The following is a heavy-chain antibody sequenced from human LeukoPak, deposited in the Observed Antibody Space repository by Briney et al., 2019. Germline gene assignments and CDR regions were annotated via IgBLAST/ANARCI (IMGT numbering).Heavy chain of an antibody. V-gene: IGHV4-4*07. D-gene: IGHD3-22*01. J-gene: IGHJ3*02. Sequence: SETLSLTCTVSGGSISSYYWSWIRQPAGKGLEWIGRIYTSGSTTYNPSLKSRVTMSVDTSNNQFSLKLSSVAAADTAVYYCARDKFPEWDYYDSSGYHDAFDIWGQGTMVTVSS. CDR2: IYTSGST. CDR1: GGSISSYY. CDR3: ARDKFPEWDYYDSSGYHDAFDI.